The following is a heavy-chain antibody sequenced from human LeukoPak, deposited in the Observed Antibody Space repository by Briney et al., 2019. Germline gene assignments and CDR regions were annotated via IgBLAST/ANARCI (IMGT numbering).Heavy chain of an antibody. CDR1: GYTFTSYD. CDR2: MNPNSGNT. J-gene: IGHJ4*02. CDR3: ASPRYCSSTSCYFTLDY. Sequence: ASVKVSCKASGYTFTSYDINWVRQATGQGLEWMGWMNPNSGNTGYAQKFQGRVTITRNTSISTAYMELSSLRSEDTAVYYCASPRYCSSTSCYFTLDYWGQGTLVTVSS. D-gene: IGHD2-2*01. V-gene: IGHV1-8*03.